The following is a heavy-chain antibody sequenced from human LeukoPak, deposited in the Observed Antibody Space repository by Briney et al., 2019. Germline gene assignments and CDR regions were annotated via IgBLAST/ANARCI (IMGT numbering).Heavy chain of an antibody. J-gene: IGHJ4*02. Sequence: ASVKVSCKASGYTFSSHDINWVRQVPGHGLEWMGWMNPNSGNTGYAQKFQGRVTITRNTSISTAYMELSSLRSEDTAVYYCARAKYSSSAPGYWGQGTLVTVSS. CDR3: ARAKYSSSAPGY. D-gene: IGHD6-6*01. V-gene: IGHV1-8*01. CDR1: GYTFSSHD. CDR2: MNPNSGNT.